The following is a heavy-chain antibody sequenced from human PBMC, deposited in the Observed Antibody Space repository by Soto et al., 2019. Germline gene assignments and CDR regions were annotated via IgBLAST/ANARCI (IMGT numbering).Heavy chain of an antibody. D-gene: IGHD2-15*01. Sequence: QVQLVQSGAEVKKPGASVRVSCKASGYTFTSYSMHWVRQAPGQGLEWMGIINPSSGRTSYAQNFHGRVTMSSDTSTSIVYMEMSSLKSEDTAVYYCARDHNFGFILYAMDVWGHGTTVTVSS. CDR2: INPSSGRT. J-gene: IGHJ6*02. V-gene: IGHV1-46*01. CDR3: ARDHNFGFILYAMDV. CDR1: GYTFTSYS.